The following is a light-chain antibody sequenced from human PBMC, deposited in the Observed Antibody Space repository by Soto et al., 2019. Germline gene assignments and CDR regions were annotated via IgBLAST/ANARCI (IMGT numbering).Light chain of an antibody. CDR1: QSISNY. J-gene: IGKJ4*01. CDR3: QQTHNAPLS. CDR2: AAS. V-gene: IGKV1-39*01. Sequence: DIQMTQSPSSLSASVGDRVTITCRAIQSISNYLSWYQQKPGKAPNLLIFAASTLQIGGPSRFSGGRYGTDFTLTISSLQPEDFATYYCQQTHNAPLSFGGGTRVE.